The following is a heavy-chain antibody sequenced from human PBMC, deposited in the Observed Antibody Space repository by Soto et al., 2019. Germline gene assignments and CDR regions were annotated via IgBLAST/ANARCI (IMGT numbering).Heavy chain of an antibody. CDR2: IYYSGST. J-gene: IGHJ5*02. V-gene: IGHV4-31*03. D-gene: IGHD2-2*01. Sequence: SETLSLTCTVSGGSISSGGYYWSWIRQHPGKGLEWIGYIYYSGSTYYNPSLKSRVTISVDTSKNQFSLKLSSVTAADTAVYYCAREAVSIVVVPAATNWFDPWGQGTLVTVSS. CDR1: GGSISSGGYY. CDR3: AREAVSIVVVPAATNWFDP.